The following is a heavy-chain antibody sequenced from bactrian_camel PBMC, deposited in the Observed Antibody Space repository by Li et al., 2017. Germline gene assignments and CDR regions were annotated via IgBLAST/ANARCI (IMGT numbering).Heavy chain of an antibody. J-gene: IGHJ6*01. CDR1: GYDVSRGY. Sequence: VQLVESGGASVESGGSLRLSCVASGYDVSRGYMAWFRQAPGEEREGVAVIAGSGSPGYADSVKGRFFIHHDNYKHTKYLELKNLEPEDTAMYYCAADPDCGAILSGRPKSSGQGTQVTVS. CDR3: AADPDCGAILSGRPKS. V-gene: IGHV3S53*01. D-gene: IGHD1*01. CDR2: IAGSGSP.